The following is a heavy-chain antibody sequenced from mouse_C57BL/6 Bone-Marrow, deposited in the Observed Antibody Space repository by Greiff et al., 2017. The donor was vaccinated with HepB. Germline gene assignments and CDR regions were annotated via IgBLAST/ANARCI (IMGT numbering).Heavy chain of an antibody. CDR2: IYPGSGST. V-gene: IGHV1-55*01. Sequence: VKLQQPGAELVKPGASVKMSCKASGYTFTSYWITWVKQRPGQGLEWIGDIYPGSGSTNYNEKFKSKATLTVDTSSSTAYMQLSSLTSEDSAVYYCARGGLRQGVAYWGQGTLVTVSA. D-gene: IGHD2-4*01. CDR3: ARGGLRQGVAY. J-gene: IGHJ3*01. CDR1: GYTFTSYW.